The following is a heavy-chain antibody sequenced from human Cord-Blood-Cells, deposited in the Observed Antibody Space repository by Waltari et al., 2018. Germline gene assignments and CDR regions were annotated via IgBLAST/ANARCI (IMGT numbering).Heavy chain of an antibody. CDR3: ATGYSGYDPGAFDY. V-gene: IGHV4-59*01. Sequence: QVQLQESGPGLVKPSETLSLTCTVSGGSISSYYWSWIRQPPGKGLEWIGYIYYSGSTTYNPSLKSRVTISVDTSKNQFSLKLSSVTAADTAVYYCATGYSGYDPGAFDYWGQGTLVTVSS. CDR1: GGSISSYY. J-gene: IGHJ4*02. D-gene: IGHD5-12*01. CDR2: IYYSGST.